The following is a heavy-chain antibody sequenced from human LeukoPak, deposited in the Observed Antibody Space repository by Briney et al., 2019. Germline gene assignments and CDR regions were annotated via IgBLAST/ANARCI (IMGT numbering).Heavy chain of an antibody. D-gene: IGHD6-6*01. Sequence: GGSLRLSCAASGFTFSSYGMHWVRQAPGKGLEWVAVIWYDGSNKYYADSVKGRFTISRDNSKNTLYLQTNSLRAEDTAVYYCARDHGRYSSSSYYWGQGTLVTVSS. CDR1: GFTFSSYG. J-gene: IGHJ4*02. CDR2: IWYDGSNK. V-gene: IGHV3-33*01. CDR3: ARDHGRYSSSSYY.